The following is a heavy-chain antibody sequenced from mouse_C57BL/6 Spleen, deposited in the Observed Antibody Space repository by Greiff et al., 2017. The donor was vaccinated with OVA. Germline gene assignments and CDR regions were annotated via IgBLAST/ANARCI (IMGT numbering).Heavy chain of an antibody. CDR2: ISDGGSYT. CDR1: GFTFSSYA. Sequence: DVKVEESGGGLVKPGGSLKLSCAASGFTFSSYAMSWVRQTPEKRLEWVATISDGGSYTYYPDNVKGRFTISRDNAKNNLYLQMSHLKSEDTAMYYCARDRKGGMDYWGQGTSVTVSS. CDR3: ARDRKGGMDY. J-gene: IGHJ4*01. V-gene: IGHV5-4*01.